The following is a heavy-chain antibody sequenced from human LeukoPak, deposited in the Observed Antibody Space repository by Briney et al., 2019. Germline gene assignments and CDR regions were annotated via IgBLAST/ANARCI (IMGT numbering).Heavy chain of an antibody. V-gene: IGHV1-2*06. CDR3: ARDITFRGYASGY. D-gene: IGHD5-12*01. Sequence: ASVKVSXKASGYTFTGYYMHWVRQAPGQGLEWMGRINPNSGGTNYAQKFQGRVTMTRDTSISTAYMELSRLRSDDTAVYYCARDITFRGYASGYWGQGTLVTVSS. CDR2: INPNSGGT. CDR1: GYTFTGYY. J-gene: IGHJ4*02.